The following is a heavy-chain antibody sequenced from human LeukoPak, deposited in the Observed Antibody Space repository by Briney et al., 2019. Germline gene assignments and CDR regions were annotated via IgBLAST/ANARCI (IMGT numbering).Heavy chain of an antibody. J-gene: IGHJ4*02. Sequence: SETLSLTCTVSGGSISGYYWSWIRQPPGKGLEWIGYIYYSGSTNYNPSLKSRVTISVDTSKNQFSLKLSSVTAADTAVYYCARTTWGVQGIYFDYWGQGTLVTVSS. V-gene: IGHV4-59*01. D-gene: IGHD3-16*01. CDR1: GGSISGYY. CDR3: ARTTWGVQGIYFDY. CDR2: IYYSGST.